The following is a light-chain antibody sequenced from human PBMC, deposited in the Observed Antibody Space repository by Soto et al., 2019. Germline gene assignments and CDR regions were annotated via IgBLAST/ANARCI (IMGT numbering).Light chain of an antibody. CDR3: QHRSNWPRT. Sequence: EILLTQSPATLSLSPGERATLSCRASQSVSSYLAWYQQKPGQAPRLLIYDASNRATGIPARFSGSGSGTDFTLTISSLEPEDFAVYYCQHRSNWPRTFGQGTKVEIK. CDR2: DAS. J-gene: IGKJ1*01. CDR1: QSVSSY. V-gene: IGKV3-11*01.